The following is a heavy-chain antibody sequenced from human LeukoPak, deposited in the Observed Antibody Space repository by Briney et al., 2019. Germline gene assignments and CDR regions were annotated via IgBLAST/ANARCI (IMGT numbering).Heavy chain of an antibody. CDR2: IYPGDSDT. J-gene: IGHJ4*02. D-gene: IGHD2-2*01. Sequence: GDSLKISCKCSGYSSSSYWIGWVRQRPGKGLEWMGIIYPGDSDTRYSPSFQGQVTISVDKSISTAYLQWSSLKASDTAIYYCAKIDRQYCSRSSCYALDYWGQGTQVTVSS. V-gene: IGHV5-51*01. CDR1: GYSSSSYW. CDR3: AKIDRQYCSRSSCYALDY.